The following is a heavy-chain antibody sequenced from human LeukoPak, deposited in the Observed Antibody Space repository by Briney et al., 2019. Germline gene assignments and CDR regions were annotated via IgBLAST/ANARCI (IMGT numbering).Heavy chain of an antibody. CDR3: ARDTPGIAVAADPPLFDY. D-gene: IGHD6-19*01. CDR1: GYTLTSYG. Sequence: ASVKVSCKASGYTLTSYGISWVRQAPGQGLEWMGWISAYNGNTNYAQKLQGRVTMTTDTSTSTAYMELRSLRSDDTAVYYCARDTPGIAVAADPPLFDYWGQGTLVTVSS. J-gene: IGHJ4*02. CDR2: ISAYNGNT. V-gene: IGHV1-18*01.